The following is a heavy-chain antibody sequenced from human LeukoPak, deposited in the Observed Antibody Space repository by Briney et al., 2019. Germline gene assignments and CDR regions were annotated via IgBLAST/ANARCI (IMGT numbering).Heavy chain of an antibody. CDR3: ARESTSSSWYSGYHYYVDV. V-gene: IGHV4-59*01. CDR1: GFTFSSYA. D-gene: IGHD6-13*01. J-gene: IGHJ6*03. Sequence: GSLRLSCAASGFTFSSYAMSWIRQPPGKGLEWIGYIYYSGSTNYNPSLKSRVTISVDTSKNQFSLKLSSVTAADTAVYYCARESTSSSWYSGYHYYVDVWGKGTTVTVSS. CDR2: IYYSGST.